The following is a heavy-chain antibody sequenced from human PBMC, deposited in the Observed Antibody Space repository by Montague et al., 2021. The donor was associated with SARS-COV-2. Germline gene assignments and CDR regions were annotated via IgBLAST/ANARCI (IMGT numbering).Heavy chain of an antibody. D-gene: IGHD1-14*01. CDR1: GDSVASNSAG. CDR2: TCYRSRWIN. CDR3: ARATEWRGYYYYYYMDV. J-gene: IGHJ6*03. V-gene: IGHV6-1*01. Sequence: CAISGDSVASNSAGWRWIRQSPSRGLGWVGGTCYRSRWINDYAVSIRSRITINPDTSKNQFSLQLNSVTPDDTAVYYCARATEWRGYYYYYYMDVWGKGTTVTVSS.